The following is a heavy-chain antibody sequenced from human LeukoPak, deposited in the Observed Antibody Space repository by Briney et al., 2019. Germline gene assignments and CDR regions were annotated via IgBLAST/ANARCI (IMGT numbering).Heavy chain of an antibody. Sequence: GGSLRLSCAASVFSFSMCWMHGVPQSPGEGRVGVSRMNSDGSSTNYADSVKRRFTLSRDNATNILYLQMNSLRAEDTAVYHCATGHYYDSSGYYPLPDAFDIWGQGTMVTVSS. J-gene: IGHJ3*02. V-gene: IGHV3-74*01. CDR3: ATGHYYDSSGYYPLPDAFDI. D-gene: IGHD3-22*01. CDR2: MNSDGSST. CDR1: VFSFSMCW.